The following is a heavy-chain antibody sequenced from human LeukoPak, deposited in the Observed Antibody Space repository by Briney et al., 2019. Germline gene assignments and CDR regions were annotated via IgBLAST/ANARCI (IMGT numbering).Heavy chain of an antibody. CDR1: GFTFISHW. J-gene: IGHJ4*02. D-gene: IGHD1-26*01. CDR2: ISPYGSTT. Sequence: GGSLRLSYPASGFTFISHWMHWARQAPGKGLVWASVISPYGSTTNYAEPVKGRFTISRDNAKITLYLQINSLRAEDAAVYYCARPVGTTVSVDYWGQGTLVTVSS. CDR3: ARPVGTTVSVDY. V-gene: IGHV3-74*01.